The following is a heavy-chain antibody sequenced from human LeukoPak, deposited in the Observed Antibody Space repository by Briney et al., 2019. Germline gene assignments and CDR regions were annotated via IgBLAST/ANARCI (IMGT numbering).Heavy chain of an antibody. D-gene: IGHD3-3*01. CDR2: IYYSGST. J-gene: IGHJ4*02. CDR3: ARAYDFWSGYYPYFDY. CDR1: GGSISSGDYY. Sequence: PSETLSLTCTVSGGSISSGDYYWSWIRQPPGKGLEWIGYIYYSGSTYYNPSLKSRVTISVDTFKNQFSLKLSSVTAADTAVYYCARAYDFWSGYYPYFDYWGQGTLVTVSS. V-gene: IGHV4-30-4*08.